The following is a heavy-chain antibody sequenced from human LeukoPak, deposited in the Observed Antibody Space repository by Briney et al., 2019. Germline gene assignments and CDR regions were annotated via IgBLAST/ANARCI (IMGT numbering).Heavy chain of an antibody. CDR1: GYTFTDYY. V-gene: IGHV1-2*02. Sequence: ASVNVSFKASGYTFTDYYMHWVRQAPGQGLEWMGWINPNSGGTNYAQKFQGRVTMTRDTSISTAYMELSRPRSDDTAVYYCARPNYDFWSGYPNWFDPWGQGTLVTVSS. CDR2: INPNSGGT. J-gene: IGHJ5*02. CDR3: ARPNYDFWSGYPNWFDP. D-gene: IGHD3-3*01.